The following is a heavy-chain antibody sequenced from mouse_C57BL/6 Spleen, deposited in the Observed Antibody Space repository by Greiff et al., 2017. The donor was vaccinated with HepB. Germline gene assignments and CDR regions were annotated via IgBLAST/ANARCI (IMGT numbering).Heavy chain of an antibody. D-gene: IGHD1-1*01. V-gene: IGHV3-6*01. CDR3: ARGGIYYYSRVAMGY. CDR1: GYSITSGYY. J-gene: IGHJ4*01. CDR2: ISYDGSN. Sequence: EVQLQESGPGLVKPSQSLSLSCSVPGYSITSGYYWNWIRQFPGNKLEWMGYISYDGSNNYNPALKNRISITSDTSKNQFFLKLNTVTTEDTATYYCARGGIYYYSRVAMGYWGQGTSVTVAS.